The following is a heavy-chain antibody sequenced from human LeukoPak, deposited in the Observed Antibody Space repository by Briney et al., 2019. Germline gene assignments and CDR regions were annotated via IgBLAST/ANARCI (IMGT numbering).Heavy chain of an antibody. CDR2: IYPGDSDT. CDR1: GYSFINYW. D-gene: IGHD5-18*01. CDR3: AGCTATQTLPFDY. Sequence: GESLKISCKGSGYSFINYWIGWVRQMPGKGLEWMGIIYPGDSDTRYSPSFQGQVTISADKSTNTACLQWSSLKASDTAMYYCAGCTATQTLPFDYWGQGTLVTVSS. V-gene: IGHV5-51*01. J-gene: IGHJ4*02.